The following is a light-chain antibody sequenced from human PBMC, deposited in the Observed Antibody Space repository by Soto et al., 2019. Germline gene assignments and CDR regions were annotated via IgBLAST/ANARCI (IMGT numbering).Light chain of an antibody. Sequence: QSALTQPASMSGSPGQSITISCTGTSSDVENYNLVSWYQHHPGKAPKLMIYEGTKRPSGVSNRFSGSKSGNTASLTISGLQAEDEADYYCCSYASGDTFEFGGGTKLTVL. CDR1: SSDVENYNL. CDR2: EGT. J-gene: IGLJ2*01. CDR3: CSYASGDTFE. V-gene: IGLV2-23*03.